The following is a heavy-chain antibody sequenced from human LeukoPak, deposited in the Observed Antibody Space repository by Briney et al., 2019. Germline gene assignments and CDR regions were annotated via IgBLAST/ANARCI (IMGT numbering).Heavy chain of an antibody. J-gene: IGHJ6*02. Sequence: SQTLSLTCAISGDSVSSNSAAWNWIRQSPSRGLEWLGRTYYGSKWYNDYAVSVKSRITINPDTSKNQFSLQLNSVTPEDTAVYYCARESGGVATSYYYYYGMDVWGQGTTVTVSS. D-gene: IGHD5-12*01. CDR3: ARESGGVATSYYYYYGMDV. CDR1: GDSVSSNSAA. CDR2: TYYGSKWYN. V-gene: IGHV6-1*01.